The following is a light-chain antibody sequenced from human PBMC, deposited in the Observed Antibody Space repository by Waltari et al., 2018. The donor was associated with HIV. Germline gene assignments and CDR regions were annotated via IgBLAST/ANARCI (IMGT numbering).Light chain of an antibody. J-gene: IGKJ1*01. CDR3: QQRNSWPRT. V-gene: IGKV3-11*01. CDR2: DAS. CDR1: QSVNRY. Sequence: EIVLTQSPATLPLSPGDRATLSCRASQSVNRYLAWYQQKPGQAPRLLIYDASSRATGIPARFSGSGSGTDFTLTISSLEPEDFAVYYCQQRNSWPRTFGQGTRVEGK.